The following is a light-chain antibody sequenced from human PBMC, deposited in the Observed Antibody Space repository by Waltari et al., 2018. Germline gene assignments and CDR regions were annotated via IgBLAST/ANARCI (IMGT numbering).Light chain of an antibody. CDR2: EAS. J-gene: IGKJ4*01. CDR1: QSVSRS. V-gene: IGKV3-11*02. CDR3: QQRSVWPVT. Sequence: EIVLTQSPATLSLSPGERVTLSCRASQSVSRSLGWFLQKPGQAPKLLIYEASNRAPGLPGRLSGSGFGRDFTLTISSLEPEDFGVYYCQQRSVWPVTFGGGTKLEI.